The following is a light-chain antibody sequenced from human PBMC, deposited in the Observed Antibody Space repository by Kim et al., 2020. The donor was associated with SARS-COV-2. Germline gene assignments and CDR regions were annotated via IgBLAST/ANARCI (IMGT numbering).Light chain of an antibody. CDR3: QQRSNRIT. CDR2: DAS. Sequence: SLSQGERATLSGRASQSVSSYLAWYQQKPGQAPRLLIDDASNRATGIPARFSGSGSGTDFTLTISSLEPEDFAVYYCQQRSNRITFGQGTRLEIK. CDR1: QSVSSY. J-gene: IGKJ5*01. V-gene: IGKV3-11*01.